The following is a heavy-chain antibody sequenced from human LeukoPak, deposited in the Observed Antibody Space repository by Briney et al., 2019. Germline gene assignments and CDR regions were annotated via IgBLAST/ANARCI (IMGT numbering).Heavy chain of an antibody. CDR1: GFTFSRFA. J-gene: IGHJ4*02. CDR3: AKGGKWDVTPFDY. Sequence: GGSLRLSCAASGFTFSRFAMSWVRQAPGKGLEWVSGISGSGDSTYYADSVKGRFTISRDNSKNTLYLQVNSLGAEDTAVYYCAKGGKWDVTPFDYWGQGTLVTVSS. CDR2: ISGSGDST. V-gene: IGHV3-23*01. D-gene: IGHD1-26*01.